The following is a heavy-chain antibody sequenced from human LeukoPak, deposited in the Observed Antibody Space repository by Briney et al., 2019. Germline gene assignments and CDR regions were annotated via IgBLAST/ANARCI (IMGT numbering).Heavy chain of an antibody. Sequence: GGSLRLSCAASGFTFSSYSMNWVRQAPGKGLEWFSSISSSSSYIHYADSVKGRFTISRDNAKNSLYLQMNSLRAEDTAVYYCARDGLPLYDSSGYYYGHFDYWGQGTLVTVSS. D-gene: IGHD3-22*01. CDR1: GFTFSSYS. CDR2: ISSSSSYI. V-gene: IGHV3-21*01. J-gene: IGHJ4*02. CDR3: ARDGLPLYDSSGYYYGHFDY.